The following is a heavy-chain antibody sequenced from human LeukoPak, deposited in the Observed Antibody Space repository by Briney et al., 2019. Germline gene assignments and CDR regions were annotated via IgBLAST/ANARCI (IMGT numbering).Heavy chain of an antibody. CDR3: ARAGYSYGLGY. CDR2: IWYDGSNK. Sequence: PGGSLRLSCAASGFTFSSYGMHWVRQAPGKGLEWVAVIWYDGSNKYYADSVKGRFTISRDNSKNTLYLQMNSLRAEDTAVYYCARAGYSYGLGYWGQGTLVTVSS. D-gene: IGHD5-18*01. J-gene: IGHJ4*02. CDR1: GFTFSSYG. V-gene: IGHV3-33*01.